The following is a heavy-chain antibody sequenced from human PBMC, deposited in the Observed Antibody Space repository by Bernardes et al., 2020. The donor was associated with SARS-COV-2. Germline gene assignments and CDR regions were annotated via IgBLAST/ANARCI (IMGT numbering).Heavy chain of an antibody. D-gene: IGHD6-19*01. CDR2: IYYTGST. J-gene: IGHJ4*02. CDR1: GGSISSYY. Sequence: SETLSLTRTVSGGSISSYYLSWIRQPPGKGLEWIGTIYYTGSTYYNPSLKSRVTISVDTSKNQFSLRLTSVTAADTSVYYCSRAPPEAVAGMGLFDYWGQGTLVTVSS. V-gene: IGHV4-59*08. CDR3: SRAPPEAVAGMGLFDY.